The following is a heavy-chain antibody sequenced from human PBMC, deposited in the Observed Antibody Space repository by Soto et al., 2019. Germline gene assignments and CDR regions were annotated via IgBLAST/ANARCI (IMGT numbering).Heavy chain of an antibody. D-gene: IGHD2-2*01. CDR2: INHSGST. J-gene: IGHJ4*02. V-gene: IGHV4-34*01. CDR3: ARRRGYYCSSTSCYFDY. CDR1: GGSFSGYY. Sequence: SETLSLTCAVYGGSFSGYYWSWIRQPPGKGLEWIGEINHSGSTNYNPSLKSRVTISVDTSKNQFSLKLSSVAAADTAVYYCARRRGYYCSSTSCYFDYWGQGTLVTVSS.